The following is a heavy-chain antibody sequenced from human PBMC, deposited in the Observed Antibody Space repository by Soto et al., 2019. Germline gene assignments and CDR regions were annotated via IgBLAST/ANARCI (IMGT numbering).Heavy chain of an antibody. CDR3: AREKYDSSGRNWFDP. CDR2: IYYSGST. V-gene: IGHV4-30-4*01. D-gene: IGHD3-22*01. J-gene: IGHJ5*02. CDR1: GGSISSGDYY. Sequence: SETLSLTCTVSGGSISSGDYYWSWIRQPPGKGLEWIGYIYYSGSTYYNPSLKSRVTISVDTSKNQFSLKLSSVTAADTAVYYCAREKYDSSGRNWFDPRGLGTLVTVSS.